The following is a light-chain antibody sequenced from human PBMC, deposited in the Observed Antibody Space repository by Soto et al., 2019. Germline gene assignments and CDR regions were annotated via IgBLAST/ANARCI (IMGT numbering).Light chain of an antibody. CDR3: ETWDGNTRV. J-gene: IGLJ3*02. Sequence: QSVLTQSYSASASLGSSVKLTCTLSSGHSSYIIAWHQQQPGKAPRYLMKLEGSGSYNKGSGVPDRFSGSSSGADRYLTISNPQFEDEADYYCETWDGNTRVFGGGTKVTVL. CDR1: SGHSSYI. CDR2: LEGSGSY. V-gene: IGLV4-60*02.